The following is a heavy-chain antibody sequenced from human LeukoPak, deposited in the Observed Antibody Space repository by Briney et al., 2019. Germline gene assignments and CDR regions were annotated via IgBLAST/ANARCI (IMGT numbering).Heavy chain of an antibody. CDR2: VSWNSGNI. D-gene: IGHD6-13*01. V-gene: IGHV3-9*01. Sequence: SGGSLRLSWAASGFTFADYAMQWVRQAPGKGLEWVSGVSWNSGNIGYAGSVKGRFTISRDNAKNSLYLQMNSLRAEDTALYYCTKSPRWAAAPDYWGRGTLVTVSS. CDR1: GFTFADYA. J-gene: IGHJ4*02. CDR3: TKSPRWAAAPDY.